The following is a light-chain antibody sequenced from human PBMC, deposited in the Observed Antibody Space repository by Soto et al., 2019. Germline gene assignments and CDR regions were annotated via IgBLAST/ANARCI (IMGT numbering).Light chain of an antibody. J-gene: IGKJ3*01. Sequence: DIPMTQAPSSPSASVGDRVTITCRASQPIDTSLNWYQQKPGNAPWLLIYAASSLQSGVPLRFSGSGSGTDFTLTISSLQPEDFATYYCQQSYSSPFTFGPGTTVDIK. CDR2: AAS. CDR1: QPIDTS. V-gene: IGKV1-39*01. CDR3: QQSYSSPFT.